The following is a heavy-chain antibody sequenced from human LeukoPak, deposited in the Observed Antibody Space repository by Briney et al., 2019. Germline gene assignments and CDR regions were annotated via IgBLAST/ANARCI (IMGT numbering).Heavy chain of an antibody. Sequence: SETLSLTCAVYGGSFSGYYWSWIRQPPGKGLEWIGSIYYSGSTYYNPSLKSRVTISVDTSKNQFSLKLSSVTAADTAVYYCARRRHDFWSGYFGWGQGTLVTVSS. D-gene: IGHD3-3*01. CDR2: IYYSGST. CDR3: ARRRHDFWSGYFG. CDR1: GGSFSGYY. J-gene: IGHJ4*02. V-gene: IGHV4-34*01.